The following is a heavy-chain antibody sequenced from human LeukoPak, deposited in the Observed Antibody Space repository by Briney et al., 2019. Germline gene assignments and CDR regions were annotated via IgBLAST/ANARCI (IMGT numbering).Heavy chain of an antibody. CDR1: VAPSSSNT. CDR3: ARGLYYDFWSGSPQYYFDY. J-gene: IGHJ4*02. V-gene: IGHV4-59*01. D-gene: IGHD3-3*01. CDR2: INYSGST. Sequence: PSETLSPPSTAPVAPSSSNTWSWIRQPPGRGLRWLGYINYSGSTNYNPSLKSRVTISVDTSKNQFSLKLTSVTAADTAVYYCARGLYYDFWSGSPQYYFDYWGQGTLVTVSS.